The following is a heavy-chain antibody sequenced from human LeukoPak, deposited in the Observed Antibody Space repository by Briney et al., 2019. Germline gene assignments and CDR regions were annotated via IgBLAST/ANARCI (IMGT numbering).Heavy chain of an antibody. CDR2: INAGNGNT. V-gene: IGHV1-3*01. CDR3: ARGWRGCSGGSCYHDAFDI. D-gene: IGHD2-15*01. CDR1: GYTFTSYA. J-gene: IGHJ3*02. Sequence: GASVKVSCKASGYTFTSYAMHWVRQAPGQRLEWMGWINAGNGNTKYSQKFQGRVTMTRDTSTSTVYMELSSLRSEDTAVYYCARGWRGCSGGSCYHDAFDIWGQGTMVTVSS.